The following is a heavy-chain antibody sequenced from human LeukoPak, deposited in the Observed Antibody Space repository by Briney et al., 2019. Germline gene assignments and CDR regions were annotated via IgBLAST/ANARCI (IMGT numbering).Heavy chain of an antibody. CDR3: ARGPVGGATYYDGDAFDI. CDR1: GGSISSSSYY. V-gene: IGHV4-61*01. CDR2: IYYSGST. Sequence: SETLSLTCTVSGGSISSSSYYWSWIRQSPGKGLEWIGYIYYSGSTNYNPSLKSRVTISVDTSKNQFSLKLSSVTAVDTAVYYCARGPVGGATYYDGDAFDIWGQGTMVTVSS. J-gene: IGHJ3*02. D-gene: IGHD1-26*01.